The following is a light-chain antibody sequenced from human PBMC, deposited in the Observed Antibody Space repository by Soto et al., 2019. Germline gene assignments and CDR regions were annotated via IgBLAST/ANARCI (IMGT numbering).Light chain of an antibody. Sequence: EIVLTQSPATLSLSPGESATLSCGATRSVSSYLAWYQQKPGQAPRLLIYDASSRPTDIPARFSGSGSGTDFTLTISSIEPEDFALYYCQQRSNWPITFGQGKRLEIK. CDR2: DAS. CDR3: QQRSNWPIT. V-gene: IGKV3-11*01. CDR1: RSVSSY. J-gene: IGKJ5*01.